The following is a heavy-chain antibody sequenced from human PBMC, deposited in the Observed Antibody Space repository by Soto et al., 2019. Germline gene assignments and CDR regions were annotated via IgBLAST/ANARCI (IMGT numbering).Heavy chain of an antibody. Sequence: GGSLRLSCAASGFTFSSHAISWVRQAPGKGLEWVSAISGTGVSTFYADSVKGRFTISRDNSKNTLYLQLNSLRVEDTAVYYCVRHSSSHLDYWSQGTLVTVSS. J-gene: IGHJ4*02. V-gene: IGHV3-23*01. CDR1: GFTFSSHA. D-gene: IGHD6-6*01. CDR2: ISGTGVST. CDR3: VRHSSSHLDY.